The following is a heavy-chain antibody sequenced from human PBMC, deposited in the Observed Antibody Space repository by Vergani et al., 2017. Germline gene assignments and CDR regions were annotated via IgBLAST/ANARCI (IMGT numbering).Heavy chain of an antibody. CDR2: IIPILGIA. V-gene: IGHV1-69*02. J-gene: IGHJ3*02. D-gene: IGHD5-24*01. CDR1: GGTFSSYT. Sequence: QVQLVQSGAEVKKPGSSVKVSCKASGGTFSSYTISWVRQAPGQGIEWMGRIIPILGIANYAQKFQGRVTITADKSTSTAYMELSSLRSEDTAVYYCAGRRDGYIYYAFDIWGQGTMVTVSS. CDR3: AGRRDGYIYYAFDI.